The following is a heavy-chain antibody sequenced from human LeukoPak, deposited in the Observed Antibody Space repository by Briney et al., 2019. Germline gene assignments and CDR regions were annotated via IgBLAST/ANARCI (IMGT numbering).Heavy chain of an antibody. V-gene: IGHV3-53*01. Sequence: GGSLRLSCAASGFTVSSIHMVWVRQAPGKGLEWVSVTYTGGNSYYADSVKGRFIISRDSSKNTLFLQMNDLTVEDTARYYCARRPGNWGQGILVTVSS. J-gene: IGHJ4*02. CDR2: TYTGGNS. CDR3: ARRPGN. D-gene: IGHD1-14*01. CDR1: GFTVSSIH.